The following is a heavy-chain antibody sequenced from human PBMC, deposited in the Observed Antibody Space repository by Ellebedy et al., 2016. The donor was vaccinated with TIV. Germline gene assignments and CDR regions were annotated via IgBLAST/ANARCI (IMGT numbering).Heavy chain of an antibody. V-gene: IGHV1-69*13. Sequence: SVKVSXXASGGTFSSYAISWLRQAPGQGLEWMGGIIPIFGTANYAQKFQGRVTITADESTSTAYMELSSLRSEDTAVYYCAREERLWLTTDYWGQGTLVTVSS. D-gene: IGHD5-18*01. J-gene: IGHJ4*02. CDR2: IIPIFGTA. CDR1: GGTFSSYA. CDR3: AREERLWLTTDY.